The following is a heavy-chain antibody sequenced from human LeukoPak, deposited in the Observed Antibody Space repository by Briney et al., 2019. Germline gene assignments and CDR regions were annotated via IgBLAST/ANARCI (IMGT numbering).Heavy chain of an antibody. CDR3: ARGTATVITYYYYYMDV. J-gene: IGHJ6*03. D-gene: IGHD4-11*01. CDR1: GASISSSTYY. V-gene: IGHV4-39*01. Sequence: SETLSLTCSASGASISSSTYYWGWIRQPPGKGLEWIGRISYSGTTYYNPSLKSRVTMSVDTSKNQFSLRLTSVTAADTAVYYCARGTATVITYYYYYMDVWGKGTTVTVSS. CDR2: ISYSGTT.